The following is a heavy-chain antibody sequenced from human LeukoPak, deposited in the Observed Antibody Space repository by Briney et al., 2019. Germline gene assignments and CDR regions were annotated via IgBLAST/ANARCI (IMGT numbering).Heavy chain of an antibody. J-gene: IGHJ4*02. Sequence: GGSLRLSCAASGFTFSSYGMHWVRQAPGKGLEWVAVISYDGSNKYYADSVKGRFTISRDNSKNTLYLQMNSLRAEDTAVYYCAKEGQDYYDSSGYDYWGQGTLVTVSS. CDR2: ISYDGSNK. CDR1: GFTFSSYG. V-gene: IGHV3-30*18. CDR3: AKEGQDYYDSSGYDY. D-gene: IGHD3-22*01.